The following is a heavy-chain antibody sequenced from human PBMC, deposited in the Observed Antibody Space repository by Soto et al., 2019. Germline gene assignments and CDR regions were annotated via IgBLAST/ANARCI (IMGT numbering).Heavy chain of an antibody. V-gene: IGHV3-33*01. CDR2: IWYDGSNK. J-gene: IGHJ4*02. CDR1: GFTFSSYG. CDR3: ARGFSSWQYYFDY. D-gene: IGHD6-13*01. Sequence: QVQLVESGGGVVQPGRSLRLSCAASGFTFSSYGMHWVRQAPGKGLEWVAAIWYDGSNKYYADSVKGRFTISRDNSKNTLYLQMNSLRAEDTAVYYCARGFSSWQYYFDYWGQGTLVTVSS.